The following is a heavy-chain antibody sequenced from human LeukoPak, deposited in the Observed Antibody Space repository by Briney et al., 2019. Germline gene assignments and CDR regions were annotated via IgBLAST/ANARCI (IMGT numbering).Heavy chain of an antibody. V-gene: IGHV4-59*01. CDR1: GGSISSYC. Sequence: PSETLSLTCTVSGGSISSYCWSWIRQPPGKGLEWIGYIFYSGSANYNPSLKSRVTISVDTSKNQFSLKLSSVTAADTAVYYCVRSDDFWSGYYGYWGQGTLVTVSS. CDR2: IFYSGSA. J-gene: IGHJ4*02. CDR3: VRSDDFWSGYYGY. D-gene: IGHD3-3*01.